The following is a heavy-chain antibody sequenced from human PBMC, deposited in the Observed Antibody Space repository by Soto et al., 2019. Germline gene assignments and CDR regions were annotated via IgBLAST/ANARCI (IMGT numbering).Heavy chain of an antibody. CDR2: IWYDGSNK. CDR1: GFTFSSYG. V-gene: IGHV3-33*01. CDR3: ARDRWRTGTKTVTLRRLYYYGMDV. D-gene: IGHD4-17*01. J-gene: IGHJ6*02. Sequence: GGSLRLSCAASGFTFSSYGMHWVRQAPGKGLEWVAVIWYDGSNKYYADSVKGRFTISRDNSKNTLYLQMNSLRAEDTAVYYCARDRWRTGTKTVTLRRLYYYGMDVWGQGTTVTVSS.